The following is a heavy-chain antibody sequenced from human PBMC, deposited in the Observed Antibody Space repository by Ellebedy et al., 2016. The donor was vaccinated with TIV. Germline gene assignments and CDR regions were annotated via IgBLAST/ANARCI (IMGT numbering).Heavy chain of an antibody. Sequence: GESLKISXAVSGLSFSDYSMNWVRQAPGKGLEWVSSISSRSDYLYYADSVKDRFTISRDNAKNSLFLQMSSLRAEDTAVYYCARDLGGADTAVNDFWGHGTLVTVSS. CDR2: ISSRSDYL. CDR1: GLSFSDYS. CDR3: ARDLGGADTAVNDF. J-gene: IGHJ4*01. D-gene: IGHD5-18*01. V-gene: IGHV3-21*01.